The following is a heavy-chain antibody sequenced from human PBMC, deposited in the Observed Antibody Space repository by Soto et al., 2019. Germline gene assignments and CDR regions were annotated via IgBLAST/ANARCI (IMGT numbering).Heavy chain of an antibody. CDR2: IYYSAST. CDR3: ARDSRTPSGGMDV. Sequence: QVQLQESGPGLVKPSQTLSLTCTVSGGSISRPDHHWTWIRQSPGKGLEWIGAIYYSASTYYNPSLVSRLRISVDTSKNQFSLRLTSVTAADTAVYYCARDSRTPSGGMDVWGQGTTVTVSS. CDR1: GGSISRPDHH. J-gene: IGHJ6*02. V-gene: IGHV4-30-4*01.